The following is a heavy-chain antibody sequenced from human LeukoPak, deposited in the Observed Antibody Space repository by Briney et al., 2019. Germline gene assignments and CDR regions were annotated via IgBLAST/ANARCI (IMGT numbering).Heavy chain of an antibody. Sequence: SQTLSLTCAVYGLSPGAIFSGYYWRWIRQPPGKDLEWLGEIEPSGSTKYNPSLNSRVTISVDTSKRQFALKLTSGTASESAVYYCVRPKDKYYYGGSGYYYYWGKGTLVTVSS. D-gene: IGHD3-22*01. CDR2: IEPSGST. CDR1: GLSPGAIFSGYY. J-gene: IGHJ4*02. V-gene: IGHV4-34*08. CDR3: VRPKDKYYYGGSGYYYY.